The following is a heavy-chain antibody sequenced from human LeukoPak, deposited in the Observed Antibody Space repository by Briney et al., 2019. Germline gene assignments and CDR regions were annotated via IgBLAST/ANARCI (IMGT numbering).Heavy chain of an antibody. CDR3: XXXXXXXXXFGELSV. CDR1: GFTFSDYY. CDR2: ISSSGSTI. Sequence: GGSLRLSCAASGFTFSDYYMSWIRQAPGKGLEWVSYISSSGSTIYYADSVKGRFTISRDNSKNTLYLQMNSLRAEDTAVYYXXXXXXXXXXFGELSVWGQGTLVTVSS. D-gene: IGHD3-10*01. V-gene: IGHV3-11*01. J-gene: IGHJ4*02.